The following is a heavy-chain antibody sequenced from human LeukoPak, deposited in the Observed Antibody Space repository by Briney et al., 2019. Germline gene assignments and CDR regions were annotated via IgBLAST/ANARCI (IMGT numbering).Heavy chain of an antibody. V-gene: IGHV1-8*01. CDR3: ARGPYDSSGYRFDS. J-gene: IGHJ4*02. CDR2: MNPNSGNT. D-gene: IGHD3-22*01. CDR1: GYTFTSYD. Sequence: ASVKVSCKASGYTFTSYDINWERQATGQGLEWMGWMNPNSGNTGYAQKLQGRVTLTRNNSINTAYMELSSLRSEDTAVYYCARGPYDSSGYRFDSWGQGTLVTVFS.